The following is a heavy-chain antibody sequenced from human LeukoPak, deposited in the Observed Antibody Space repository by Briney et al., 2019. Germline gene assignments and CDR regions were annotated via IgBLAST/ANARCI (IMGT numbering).Heavy chain of an antibody. CDR2: IYYSGST. J-gene: IGHJ5*02. D-gene: IGHD6-13*01. CDR1: GGSISRSSYY. CDR3: ARDPRIAAAGTRPRFWFDP. V-gene: IGHV4-39*07. Sequence: SETLSLTCTVSGGSISRSSYYWGWIRQPPGKGLEWIGSIYYSGSTYYNPSLKSRVTISVDTSKNQFSLKLSSVTAADTAVYYCARDPRIAAAGTRPRFWFDPWGQGTLVTVSS.